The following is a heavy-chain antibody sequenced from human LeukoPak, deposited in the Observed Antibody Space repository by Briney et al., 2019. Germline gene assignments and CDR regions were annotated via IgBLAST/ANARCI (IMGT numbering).Heavy chain of an antibody. Sequence: GGSLRLSCAASGFTFSSYAMHWVRQAPGKGLEWVAFIRYDGSNKYYADSVKGRFTISGDNSKNTLYLQMNSLRVEDTAVYYCAREPLAAAYYFDYWGQGALVTVSS. CDR3: AREPLAAAYYFDY. D-gene: IGHD6-13*01. J-gene: IGHJ4*02. CDR1: GFTFSSYA. CDR2: IRYDGSNK. V-gene: IGHV3-30*02.